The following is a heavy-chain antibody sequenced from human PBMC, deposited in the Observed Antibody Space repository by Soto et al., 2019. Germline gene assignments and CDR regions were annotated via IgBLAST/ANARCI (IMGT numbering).Heavy chain of an antibody. CDR1: GFTFRSYW. V-gene: IGHV3-74*01. Sequence: EVQLVESGGGLVQPGGSLRLSCAASGFTFRSYWMQWVRQAPGKGLVWVSWINSDGSSTSYADSVKGRFTISRDNAKNTLYLQMNSLRAEDTAVYYCASGGSSLSFDSWGQGTLVTASS. D-gene: IGHD6-6*01. CDR3: ASGGSSLSFDS. J-gene: IGHJ4*02. CDR2: INSDGSST.